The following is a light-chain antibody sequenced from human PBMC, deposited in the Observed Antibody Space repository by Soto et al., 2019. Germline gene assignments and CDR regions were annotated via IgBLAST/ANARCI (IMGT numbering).Light chain of an antibody. CDR1: QGIRTE. CDR3: LQDYNYPRT. V-gene: IGKV1-6*01. Sequence: AIEMTQSPSSLSASVGDRVTITCRASQGIRTELGWYQQKPGEAPKLLIDAASTLQGGVPSRFSGSGSGTDFTLTISSLQPEDFETYYCLQDYNYPRTFGQGTKVEMK. J-gene: IGKJ1*01. CDR2: AAS.